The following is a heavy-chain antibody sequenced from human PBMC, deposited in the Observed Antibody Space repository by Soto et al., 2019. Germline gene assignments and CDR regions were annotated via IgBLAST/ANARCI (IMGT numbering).Heavy chain of an antibody. CDR1: GGTFSSYA. Sequence: QVQLVQSGAEVTKPGSSVTVSCKASGGTFSSYAISWGRQAPGQGLEWVGGITPIFGTANYAQKFEGRVTITAEDSSSNTYMELRSRRTDDAAVYYCSGAGYCRGGSCYAYWGQGTLVAVSS. CDR3: SGAGYCRGGSCYAY. D-gene: IGHD2-15*01. J-gene: IGHJ4*02. CDR2: ITPIFGTA. V-gene: IGHV1-69*01.